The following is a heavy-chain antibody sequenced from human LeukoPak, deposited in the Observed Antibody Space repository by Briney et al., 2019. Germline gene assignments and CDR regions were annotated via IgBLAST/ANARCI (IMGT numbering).Heavy chain of an antibody. CDR3: ARDETSGIAAAGISVDY. Sequence: PGGSLRLSCAASGFTFSSYSINWVRQAPGKGLEWVSSISSSSSYIYYADSVKGRFTISRDNAKNSLYLQMNSLRAEDTAVYYCARDETSGIAAAGISVDYWGQGTLVTVSS. J-gene: IGHJ4*02. CDR1: GFTFSSYS. V-gene: IGHV3-21*01. CDR2: ISSSSSYI. D-gene: IGHD6-13*01.